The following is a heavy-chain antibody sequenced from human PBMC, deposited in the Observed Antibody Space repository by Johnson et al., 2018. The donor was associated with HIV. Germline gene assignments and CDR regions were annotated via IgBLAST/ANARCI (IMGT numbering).Heavy chain of an antibody. CDR1: GFTFSSYG. CDR2: IKQDGSEK. V-gene: IGHV3-7*04. Sequence: VQLVESGGGVVQPGRSLRLSCAASGFTFSSYGMHWVRQAPGKGLEWVANIKQDGSEKYYVDSVKGRFTISRDNAKNSLYLQMNSLRAEDTAVYYCARGYYYDSSGSDDAFDIWGQGTMVTVSS. D-gene: IGHD3-22*01. J-gene: IGHJ3*02. CDR3: ARGYYYDSSGSDDAFDI.